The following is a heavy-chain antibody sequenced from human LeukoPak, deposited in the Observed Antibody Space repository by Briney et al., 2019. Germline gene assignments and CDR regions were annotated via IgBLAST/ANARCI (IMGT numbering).Heavy chain of an antibody. Sequence: SSYYWGWIRQPPGTGLEWIGSIYYSGSTYYNPSLKSRVTISVDTSKNQFSLKLSSVTAADTAVYYCARQPAYYYGMDVWGQGTTVTVSS. CDR3: ARQPAYYYGMDV. J-gene: IGHJ6*02. CDR1: SSYY. CDR2: IYYSGST. V-gene: IGHV4-39*01.